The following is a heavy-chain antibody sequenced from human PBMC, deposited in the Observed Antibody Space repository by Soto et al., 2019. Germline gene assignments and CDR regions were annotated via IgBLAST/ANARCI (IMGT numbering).Heavy chain of an antibody. D-gene: IGHD3-10*01. CDR1: GFTLSTCG. V-gene: IGHV3-30*18. Sequence: PGGSLRLSCAASGFTLSTCGMHWVRQAPGKGLEWVAIISYDGTDKYYADSVKGRFTISRDNSKNALYLQMNSLRAEDTAVYYCAKDIRYYDSGKSPDAFDSWGQGTVVTVSS. CDR3: AKDIRYYDSGKSPDAFDS. J-gene: IGHJ3*02. CDR2: ISYDGTDK.